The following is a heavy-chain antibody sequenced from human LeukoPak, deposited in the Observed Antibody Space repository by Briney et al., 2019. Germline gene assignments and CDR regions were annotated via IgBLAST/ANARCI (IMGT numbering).Heavy chain of an antibody. J-gene: IGHJ4*02. CDR2: IYPGDSDT. V-gene: IGHV5-51*01. Sequence: GESLKISCKGSGYSFTSYWIGWVRQMPGKGLEWMGIIYPGDSDTRYSPSFQGRVTISADKSISTAYLQWSSLKASDTAMYYCARHYCSGGSCYFAFDYWGQGTLVTVSS. CDR1: GYSFTSYW. CDR3: ARHYCSGGSCYFAFDY. D-gene: IGHD2-15*01.